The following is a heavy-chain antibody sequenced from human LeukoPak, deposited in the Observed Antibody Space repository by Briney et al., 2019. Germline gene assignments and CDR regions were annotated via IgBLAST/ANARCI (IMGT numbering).Heavy chain of an antibody. J-gene: IGHJ4*02. V-gene: IGHV4-34*01. Sequence: SETLSLTCAVYGGSFSSYYWSWIRQPPGKGLEWIGEINHSGSTNYNPSLKSRVTISVDTSKNQFSLKLSSVTAADTAVYYCARVSPRIAAAGTPSFTDYWGQGTLVTVSS. CDR2: INHSGST. CDR3: ARVSPRIAAAGTPSFTDY. D-gene: IGHD6-13*01. CDR1: GGSFSSYY.